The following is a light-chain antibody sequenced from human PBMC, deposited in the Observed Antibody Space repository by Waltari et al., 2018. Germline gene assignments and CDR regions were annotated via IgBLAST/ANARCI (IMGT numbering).Light chain of an antibody. CDR3: QQYYRTPLT. CDR2: WAS. Sequence: DIVMTQSPESLAVSLGERATINCKSSKSVLYSSNNKNYLACYQQKPGQPPKLLIYWASTRESGVPDRFSGSGSGTYFTLIISSLQAKDVAVYYCQQYYRTPLTFGGGTKVEIK. V-gene: IGKV4-1*01. J-gene: IGKJ4*01. CDR1: KSVLYSSNNKNY.